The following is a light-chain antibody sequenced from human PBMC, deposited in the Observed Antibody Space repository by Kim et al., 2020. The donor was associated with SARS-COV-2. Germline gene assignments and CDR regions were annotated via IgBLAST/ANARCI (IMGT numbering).Light chain of an antibody. CDR1: KLGDKY. CDR3: QAWDSSTVV. V-gene: IGLV3-1*01. J-gene: IGLJ3*02. CDR2: QDS. Sequence: VSPGQTASITSSGDKLGDKYACWYQQKPGQSPVLVIYQDSRRPSGIPERFSGANSGNTATLTISGTQAMDEADYYCQAWDSSTVVFGGGTQLTVL.